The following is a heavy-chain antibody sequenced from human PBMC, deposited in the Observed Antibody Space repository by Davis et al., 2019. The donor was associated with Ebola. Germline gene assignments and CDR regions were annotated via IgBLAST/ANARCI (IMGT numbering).Heavy chain of an antibody. D-gene: IGHD3-22*01. CDR2: MNPNSGNT. J-gene: IGHJ6*02. CDR3: AREYYYDSSGYYAYYYYGMDV. V-gene: IGHV1-8*01. CDR1: GYTFTSYD. Sequence: ASVKVSCKASGYTFTSYDINWVRQATGQGLEWMGWMNPNSGNTGYAQKFQGRVTMTRNTSISTAYMELSSLRSEDTAVYYCAREYYYDSSGYYAYYYYGMDVWGQGTTVTVSS.